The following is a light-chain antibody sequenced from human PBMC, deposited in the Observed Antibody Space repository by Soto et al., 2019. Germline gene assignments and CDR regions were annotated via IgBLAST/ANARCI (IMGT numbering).Light chain of an antibody. CDR2: AAS. Sequence: DIQMTQSPSSVSASVGDRVTITCRASQAISTWLAWYQQKPGKAPKLLIYAASNLQTGVPSRFSGSGSGTDFTITISSLQPEDFATDYCQQANSFPRTFGQGTKVEIK. V-gene: IGKV1D-12*01. CDR1: QAISTW. J-gene: IGKJ1*01. CDR3: QQANSFPRT.